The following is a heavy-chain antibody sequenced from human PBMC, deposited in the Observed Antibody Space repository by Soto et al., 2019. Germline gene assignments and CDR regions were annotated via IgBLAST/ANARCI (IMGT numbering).Heavy chain of an antibody. D-gene: IGHD1-26*01. Sequence: QAQLVQSGAEVKKPGASVKVSCKASGYTFTSYGISWVRQAPGQGLEWMGWISAYNGNTNYAQKLQGRVTMTTDSSTSTAYMELRSLRSDDTAVYYCAREEGRGGRLTKYYYGMDVWGQGTTVTVSS. CDR2: ISAYNGNT. V-gene: IGHV1-18*01. J-gene: IGHJ6*02. CDR1: GYTFTSYG. CDR3: AREEGRGGRLTKYYYGMDV.